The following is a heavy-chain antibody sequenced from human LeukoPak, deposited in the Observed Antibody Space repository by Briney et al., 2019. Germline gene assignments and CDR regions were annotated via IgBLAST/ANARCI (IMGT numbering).Heavy chain of an antibody. Sequence: GGSLRLSCAASGFTFSSYGMHWVRQAPGKGLEWVAVIWYDGSNKYYADSVKGRFTISRDNSKNTLYLQMNSLRAEDTAVYYCARDQGGNIGAFDIWGQGTMVTVSS. V-gene: IGHV3-33*01. CDR1: GFTFSSYG. J-gene: IGHJ3*02. D-gene: IGHD2/OR15-2a*01. CDR3: ARDQGGNIGAFDI. CDR2: IWYDGSNK.